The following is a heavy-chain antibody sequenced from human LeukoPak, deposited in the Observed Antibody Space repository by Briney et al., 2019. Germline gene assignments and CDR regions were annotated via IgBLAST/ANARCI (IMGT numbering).Heavy chain of an antibody. V-gene: IGHV3-23*01. CDR3: AKTRSSGWYTPFDY. J-gene: IGHJ4*02. Sequence: PGGSLRLSCAASGFNFRNYALNWVRQAPGKGLDWVPTISGSGANTYYADSVKGRFTISRDNSKNTLSLQLNDLRAEDTAVYFCAKTRSSGWYTPFDYWGQGTLVTVSS. CDR2: ISGSGANT. D-gene: IGHD6-19*01. CDR1: GFNFRNYA.